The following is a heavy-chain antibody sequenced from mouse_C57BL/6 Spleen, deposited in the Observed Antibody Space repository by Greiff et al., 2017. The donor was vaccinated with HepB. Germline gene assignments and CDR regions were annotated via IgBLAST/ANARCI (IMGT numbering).Heavy chain of an antibody. CDR1: GFTFSDYG. V-gene: IGHV5-17*01. CDR3: AWPRNYYGSSWYYFDY. Sequence: EVQLVESGGGLVKPGGSLKLSCAASGFTFSDYGMHWVRQAPEKGLEWVAYISSGSSTIYYADTVKGRFTISRDNAKNTLFLQMTSLRSEDTAMYYCAWPRNYYGSSWYYFDYWGQGTTLTVSS. J-gene: IGHJ2*01. CDR2: ISSGSSTI. D-gene: IGHD1-1*01.